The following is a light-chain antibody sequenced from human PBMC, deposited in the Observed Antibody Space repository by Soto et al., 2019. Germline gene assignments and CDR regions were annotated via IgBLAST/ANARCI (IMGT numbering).Light chain of an antibody. Sequence: EIVLTQSPGTLSLSPGERATLSCRASQSVPKNYLAWYQHKPGQAPRLLIYGPSSRATGIPDRFSGSGSGTDFTLSISRLEPEDFAVYYCHQYATSHQTFGQGTKVEIK. V-gene: IGKV3-20*01. CDR3: HQYATSHQT. J-gene: IGKJ1*01. CDR2: GPS. CDR1: QSVPKNY.